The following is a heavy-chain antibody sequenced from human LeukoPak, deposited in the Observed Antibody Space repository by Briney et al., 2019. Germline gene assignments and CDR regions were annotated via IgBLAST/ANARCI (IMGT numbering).Heavy chain of an antibody. D-gene: IGHD5-18*01. CDR3: ARGNSYGYDRYYFDY. V-gene: IGHV4-61*02. J-gene: IGHJ4*02. CDR1: GGSFSSGSNY. CDR2: FYTSGSI. Sequence: SETLSLTCSVSGGSFSSGSNYWSWLRQPAGRGLEWIGRFYTSGSINYNPSLKSRVTISVDTSKNQFSLKLTSVTAADTAVYYCARGNSYGYDRYYFDYWGQGTLVTVSS.